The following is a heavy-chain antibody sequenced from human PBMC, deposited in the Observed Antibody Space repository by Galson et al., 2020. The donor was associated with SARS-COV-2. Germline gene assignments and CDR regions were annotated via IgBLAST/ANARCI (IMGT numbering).Heavy chain of an antibody. D-gene: IGHD6-19*01. V-gene: IGHV4-38-2*02. CDR1: GYSINSGYF. CDR3: ARDEGYTSGLAVGGWD. J-gene: IGHJ4*02. Sequence: SETLSLTCTVSGYSINSGYFWGWIRQPPGKGLEWTGSFFHSGSTYYNPSLESRVTIFRDTSKNQFSLKLTSVTDADTAVYSCARDEGYTSGLAVGGWDWGQGTLVTVSS. CDR2: FFHSGST.